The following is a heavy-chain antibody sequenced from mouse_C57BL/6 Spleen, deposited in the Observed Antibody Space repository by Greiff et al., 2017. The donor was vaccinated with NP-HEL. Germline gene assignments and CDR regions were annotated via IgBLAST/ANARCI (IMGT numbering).Heavy chain of an antibody. CDR2: ILPGSGST. V-gene: IGHV1-9*01. CDR1: GYTFTGYW. CDR3: ARVGYCWYFDV. D-gene: IGHD2-3*01. Sequence: QVQLQQSGAELMKPGASVKLSCKATGYTFTGYWIAWVKQRPGHGLEWIGEILPGSGSTNYNEKFKGKATFTADTASNTAYMQLSSLTTEDSAIFFCARVGYCWYFDVWGTGTTVTVSS. J-gene: IGHJ1*03.